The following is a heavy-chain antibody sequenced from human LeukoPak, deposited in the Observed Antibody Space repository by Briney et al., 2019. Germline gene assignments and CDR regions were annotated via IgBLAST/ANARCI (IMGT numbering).Heavy chain of an antibody. D-gene: IGHD4-17*01. Sequence: SETLSLACTVSGGSISSYYWSWIRQPPGKGLEWIGYIYYSGSTNHNPSLKSRVTISVDTSKNQFSLKLSSVTAADTAVYYCARLLHPRTTADYWGQGTLVTVSS. CDR3: ARLLHPRTTADY. CDR1: GGSISSYY. V-gene: IGHV4-59*08. J-gene: IGHJ4*02. CDR2: IYYSGST.